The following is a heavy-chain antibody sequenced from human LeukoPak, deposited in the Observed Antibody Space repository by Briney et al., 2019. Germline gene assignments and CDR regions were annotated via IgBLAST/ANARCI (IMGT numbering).Heavy chain of an antibody. CDR1: GGSISSGGYS. Sequence: PSEPLSLTCAVSGGSISSGGYSWSWIRQPPGQGLAWIGYIYHSGSTYYNPSLKSRVTISVDRSKNQFSLKLSSVTAADTAVYYCARYSSGYYYFDYWGQGTLVTVSS. D-gene: IGHD3-22*01. CDR2: IYHSGST. J-gene: IGHJ4*02. V-gene: IGHV4-30-2*01. CDR3: ARYSSGYYYFDY.